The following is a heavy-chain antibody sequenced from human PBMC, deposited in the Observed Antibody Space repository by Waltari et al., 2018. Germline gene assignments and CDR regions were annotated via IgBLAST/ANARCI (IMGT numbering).Heavy chain of an antibody. D-gene: IGHD3-22*01. CDR1: GGSFSGYY. CDR3: ARVRITMIVVQFDY. CDR2: INHSGST. Sequence: QVQLQPWGAGLLKPSETLSPPCAVYGGSFSGYYWGWIRPPPGKGLEWIGEINHSGSTNYNPSLKSRVTISVDTSKNQFSLKLSSVTAADTAVYYCARVRITMIVVQFDYWGQGTLVTVSS. J-gene: IGHJ4*02. V-gene: IGHV4-34*01.